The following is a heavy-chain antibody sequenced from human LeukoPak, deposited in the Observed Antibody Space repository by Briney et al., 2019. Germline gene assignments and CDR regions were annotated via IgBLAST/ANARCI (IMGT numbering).Heavy chain of an antibody. CDR2: IYHSGST. D-gene: IGHD3-10*01. CDR3: AAEGMIRGVNDY. Sequence: SGTLSLTCAVSGGSISTNNWWSWVRQPPGKGLEWIGEIYHSGSTNYNPSLKSRVTISLDWSKNQFSLKLNSVTAADTAVYYCAAEGMIRGVNDYWGQGTLVTVSS. CDR1: GGSISTNNW. V-gene: IGHV4-4*02. J-gene: IGHJ4*02.